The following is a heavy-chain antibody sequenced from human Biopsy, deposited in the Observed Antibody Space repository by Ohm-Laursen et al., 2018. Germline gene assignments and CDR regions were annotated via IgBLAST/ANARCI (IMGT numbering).Heavy chain of an antibody. D-gene: IGHD1-26*01. CDR2: IIPIFGTA. CDR3: ARDALGGGSYRFFY. V-gene: IGHV1-69*13. J-gene: IGHJ4*02. CDR1: GGTFTNYA. Sequence: SVKVSCKASGGTFTNYAISWVRQAPGQGLEWMGGIIPIFGTANYAQKFQGRVTITADESTSTAYMELGSLRSDDTAVYYCARDALGGGSYRFFYWGQGSLVTVSS.